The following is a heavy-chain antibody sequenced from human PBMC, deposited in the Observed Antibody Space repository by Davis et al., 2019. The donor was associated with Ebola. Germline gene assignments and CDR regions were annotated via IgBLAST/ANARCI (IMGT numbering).Heavy chain of an antibody. Sequence: KVSCKGSGYSFTSYWIGWVRQMPGKGLEWMGIIYPGDSDTRYNPSFQGQVTISADKSISTAYLQWSSLKASDTAMYYCARQRRAVVNWFDPWGQGTLVTVSS. V-gene: IGHV5-51*01. J-gene: IGHJ5*02. CDR2: IYPGDSDT. CDR3: ARQRRAVVNWFDP. D-gene: IGHD6-19*01. CDR1: GYSFTSYW.